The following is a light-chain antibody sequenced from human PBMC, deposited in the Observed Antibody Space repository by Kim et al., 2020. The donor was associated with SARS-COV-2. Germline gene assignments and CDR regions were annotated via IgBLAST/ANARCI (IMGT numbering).Light chain of an antibody. CDR2: GVT. V-gene: IGLV2-14*03. Sequence: GQSIPIYCTGTNSDVGLYDYVSWYQQHPAEVPKLIIYGVTKRPSGVSHRFSASKSGNTASLTISGLQPEDEAHYYCTSYTSSDTWIFGGGTQLTVL. CDR3: TSYTSSDTWI. CDR1: NSDVGLYDY. J-gene: IGLJ2*01.